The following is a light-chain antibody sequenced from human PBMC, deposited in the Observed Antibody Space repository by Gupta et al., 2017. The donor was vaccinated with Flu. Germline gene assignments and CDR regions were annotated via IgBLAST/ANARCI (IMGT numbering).Light chain of an antibody. V-gene: IGLV3-10*01. CDR3: YSTDTSGNHRV. J-gene: IGLJ3*02. CDR1: ALPKKY. Sequence: SYELTQSPSVSVSPGQTARITCSGDALPKKYAYWYQQKSGQAPVLIIYEDRKRPSGIPERFSGSSSGTMATLTISGAQVEDEADYYCYSTDTSGNHRVFGGGTNLTVL. CDR2: EDR.